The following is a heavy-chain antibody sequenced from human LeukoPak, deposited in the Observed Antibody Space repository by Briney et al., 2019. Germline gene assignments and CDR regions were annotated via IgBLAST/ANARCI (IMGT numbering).Heavy chain of an antibody. J-gene: IGHJ3*02. V-gene: IGHV3-30*03. D-gene: IGHD6-13*01. CDR2: ISYDGSNK. CDR1: GFTFSSYG. Sequence: PGGSLRLSCAASGFTFSSYGMHWVRQAPGKGLEWVAVISYDGSNKYYADSVKGRFTISRDNSKNTLYLQMNSLRAEDTAVYYCARVTGSSWSGDDAFDIWGQGTMVTVSS. CDR3: ARVTGSSWSGDDAFDI.